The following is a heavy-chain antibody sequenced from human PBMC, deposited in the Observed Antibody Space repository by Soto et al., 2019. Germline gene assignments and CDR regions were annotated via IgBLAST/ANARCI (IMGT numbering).Heavy chain of an antibody. CDR2: ISAYNGNT. CDR3: ARSSGPYDYVWGSYLKYYFDY. D-gene: IGHD3-16*02. J-gene: IGHJ4*02. V-gene: IGHV1-18*04. Sequence: QVQLVQSGAEVKKPGASVKVSCKASGYTFTSYGISWVRQAPGQGLEWMGWISAYNGNTNYAQKLQGRVTMTTDTSTSTAYKELRSLTSDDTAVYYCARSSGPYDYVWGSYLKYYFDYWGQGTLVTVSS. CDR1: GYTFTSYG.